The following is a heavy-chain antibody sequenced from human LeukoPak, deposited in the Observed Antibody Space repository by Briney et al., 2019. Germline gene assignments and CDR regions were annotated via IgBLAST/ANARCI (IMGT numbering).Heavy chain of an antibody. V-gene: IGHV3-30*02. CDR2: IPYDGSNK. CDR1: GFTFSNYG. Sequence: GGSLRLSCAASGFTFSNYGMHWVRQAPGKGLEWVSFIPYDGSNKYYADSLQGRLTISRDNSKNTLYLQMNSLRAEDTAVYYCARIAARRPPVDYWGQGTVVTVSS. CDR3: ARIAARRPPVDY. D-gene: IGHD6-6*01. J-gene: IGHJ4*02.